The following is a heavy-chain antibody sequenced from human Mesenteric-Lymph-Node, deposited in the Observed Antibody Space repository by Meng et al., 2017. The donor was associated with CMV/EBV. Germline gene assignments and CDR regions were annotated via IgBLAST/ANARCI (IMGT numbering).Heavy chain of an antibody. CDR3: ARRSSSNWSFDS. CDR1: GFTFSAYP. V-gene: IGHV3-53*01. J-gene: IGHJ4*02. Sequence: GESLKISCAASGFTFSAYPMAWVRQAPGKGLEWVSIIYRVGTTYYADSLKGRFTISRDNSKNTLYLQMNNLRAEDTALYYCARRSSSNWSFDSWGQGTLVTVSS. D-gene: IGHD1-20*01. CDR2: IYRVGTT.